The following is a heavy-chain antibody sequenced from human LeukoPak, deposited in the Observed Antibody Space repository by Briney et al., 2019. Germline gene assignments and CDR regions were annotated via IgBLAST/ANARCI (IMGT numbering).Heavy chain of an antibody. Sequence: GGSLRLSCAASGFSFDDYSMHWVRQAPGKGLEWVSYISSSSNTIYYADSVKGRFTISRDNAKNSLYLQMNSLRAEDTAVYYCIVLAVTGTLGFDSWGQGTLVTVSS. J-gene: IGHJ4*02. CDR2: ISSSSNTI. D-gene: IGHD6-19*01. CDR3: IVLAVTGTLGFDS. V-gene: IGHV3-48*01. CDR1: GFSFDDYS.